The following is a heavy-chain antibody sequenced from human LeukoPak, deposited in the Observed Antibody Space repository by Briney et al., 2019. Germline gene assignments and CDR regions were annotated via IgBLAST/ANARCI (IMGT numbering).Heavy chain of an antibody. D-gene: IGHD2-2*01. CDR1: GFTFSSYS. V-gene: IGHV3-21*01. CDR2: ISSSSSYI. J-gene: IGHJ4*02. CDR3: AVVVPAATLDY. Sequence: GXXRLSCAASGFTFSSYSMNWVRQAPGKGLEWVSSISSSSSYIYYADSVKGRFTISRDNAKNSLYLQMNSLRAEDTAVYYCAVVVPAATLDYWGQGTLATVSS.